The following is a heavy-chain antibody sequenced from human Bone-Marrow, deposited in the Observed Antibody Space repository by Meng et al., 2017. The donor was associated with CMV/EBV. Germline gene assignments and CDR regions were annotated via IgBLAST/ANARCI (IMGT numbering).Heavy chain of an antibody. CDR2: IHSGGRT. CDR1: GFTVSRNN. V-gene: IGHV3-53*01. J-gene: IGHJ4*02. CDR3: AVGHDSRKVAY. Sequence: GESLKISCAASGFTVSRNNMSWVRQAPGKGLEWVSLIHSGGRTYYADSVKGRFIISRDSSTNTLYLQMNSLRADDTALYYCAVGHDSRKVAYWGQGTLVTVSS. D-gene: IGHD3-16*01.